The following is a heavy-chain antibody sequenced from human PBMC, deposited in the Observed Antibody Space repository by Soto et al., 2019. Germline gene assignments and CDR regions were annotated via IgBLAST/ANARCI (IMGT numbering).Heavy chain of an antibody. CDR1: GFTFSSYS. CDR2: IWYDASNK. V-gene: IGHV3-33*08. Sequence: GGSLRLSCAASGFTFSSYSMNWVRQAPGKGLEWVAVIWYDASNKYYADSVKGRFTISRDNSENTLYLQMNSLRAEDTAVYYCARGRVDGGELDLWGQGTLVTVSS. J-gene: IGHJ4*02. D-gene: IGHD1-26*01. CDR3: ARGRVDGGELDL.